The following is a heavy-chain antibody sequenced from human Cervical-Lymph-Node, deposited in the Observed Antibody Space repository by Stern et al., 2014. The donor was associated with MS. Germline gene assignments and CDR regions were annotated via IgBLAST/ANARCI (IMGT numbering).Heavy chain of an antibody. CDR3: ARGGYSSSYYRFDP. CDR2: IHPKTGGT. CDR1: GYTFNDNY. J-gene: IGHJ5*02. Sequence: VQLVESGAEVKKPGASVKVSCKASGYTFNDNYLHWVRQAPGQGLERMGWIHPKTGGTKYVQTFQGRVTMTRDTSTSTVFMELNRLTSDDTAVYYCARGGYSSSYYRFDPWGQGTLVIVSS. D-gene: IGHD6-13*01. V-gene: IGHV1-2*02.